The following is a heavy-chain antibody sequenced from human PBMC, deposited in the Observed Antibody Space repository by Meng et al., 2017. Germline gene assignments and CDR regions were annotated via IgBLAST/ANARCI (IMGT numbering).Heavy chain of an antibody. D-gene: IGHD1-1*01. CDR2: ISGDGSIT. CDR1: GFTFNNYW. CDR3: LDEAPRSDY. J-gene: IGHJ4*02. Sequence: VQLVGVGGGLVQPGGSLRLSCAASGFTFNNYWMHWVRQVPGKGLVWVSRISGDGSITNYADSVKGRFTISRDNAKNTLYLQMNSLRPEDTAVYYCLDEAPRSDYWGQGSLVTVSS. V-gene: IGHV3-74*01.